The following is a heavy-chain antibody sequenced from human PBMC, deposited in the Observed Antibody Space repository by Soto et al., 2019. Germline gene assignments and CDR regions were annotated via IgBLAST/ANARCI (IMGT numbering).Heavy chain of an antibody. CDR2: IYYSGST. V-gene: IGHV4-39*01. D-gene: IGHD2-21*02. CDR1: GGSISSSSCY. CDR3: ARLTVEDGDGYYYYGLDV. J-gene: IGHJ6*02. Sequence: QLQLQESGPGLVKPSETLSLTCTVSGGSISSSSCYWGWIRQPPGMGLEWIGSIYYSGSTYYNPSLKSRVPISVDTSKSQFSLKLSSVTAADTAVYYCARLTVEDGDGYYYYGLDVWGQGTTVTVSS.